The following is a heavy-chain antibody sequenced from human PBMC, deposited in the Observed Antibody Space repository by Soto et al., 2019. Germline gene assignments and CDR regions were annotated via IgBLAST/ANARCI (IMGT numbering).Heavy chain of an antibody. CDR3: ARARIVVVTAAVHAFDI. CDR1: GGTFSSYA. D-gene: IGHD2-21*02. CDR2: IIPIFGTA. Sequence: SVKVSCKASGGTFSSYAISWVRQAPGQGLEWMGGIIPIFGTANYAQKFQGRVTITADESTSTAYMELSSLRSEDTAVYYCARARIVVVTAAVHAFDIWGQGTMVTVSS. J-gene: IGHJ3*02. V-gene: IGHV1-69*13.